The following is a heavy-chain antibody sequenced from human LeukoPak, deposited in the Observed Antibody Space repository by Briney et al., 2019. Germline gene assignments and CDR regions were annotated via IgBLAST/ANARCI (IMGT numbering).Heavy chain of an antibody. CDR2: ITARADST. J-gene: IGHJ3*02. Sequence: GGSLRLSCAASGFTFSSYWMHWVRQAPGKGLEWVSGITARADSTYYADSVKGRVTISRDNSKNTLFLQLNSLRAEDAAVYYCAKTYMWSIDAFHMWGQGTMVTVSS. CDR3: AKTYMWSIDAFHM. CDR1: GFTFSSYW. V-gene: IGHV3-23*01. D-gene: IGHD2-8*02.